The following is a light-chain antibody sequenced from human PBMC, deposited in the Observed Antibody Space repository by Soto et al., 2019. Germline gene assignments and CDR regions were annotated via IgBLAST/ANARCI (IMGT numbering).Light chain of an antibody. J-gene: IGLJ2*01. Sequence: QSVLTQPPSASGSPGQSVTISCTGTSSDIGGYNFVSWYQHHPGKAPKLMIFDVTKRPSGVPDRFSGSKSGNTASRTVSGLQADDEAVYYCSSYAGNNNLVFGGGTKLTVL. V-gene: IGLV2-8*01. CDR2: DVT. CDR3: SSYAGNNNLV. CDR1: SSDIGGYNF.